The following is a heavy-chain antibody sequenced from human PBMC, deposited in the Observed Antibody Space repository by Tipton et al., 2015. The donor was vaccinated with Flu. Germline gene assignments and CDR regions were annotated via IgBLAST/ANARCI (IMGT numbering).Heavy chain of an antibody. CDR3: AGDTVNSKGGIAVAYDY. CDR2: IYHSGST. CDR1: GYSISSGYY. J-gene: IGHJ4*02. V-gene: IGHV4-38-2*02. D-gene: IGHD6-19*01. Sequence: TLSLTCAVSGYSISSGYYWGWIRQPPGKGLEWIGCIYHSGSTSYNPSLKSRVTISVDTSKNHFSLRLSSVTAADTAVYYCAGDTVNSKGGIAVAYDYWGQGILVTVSS.